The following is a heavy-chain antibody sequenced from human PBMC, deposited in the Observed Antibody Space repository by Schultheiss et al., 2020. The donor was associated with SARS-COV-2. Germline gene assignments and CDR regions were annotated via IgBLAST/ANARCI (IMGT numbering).Heavy chain of an antibody. D-gene: IGHD6-13*01. CDR2: INHSGST. CDR3: ASTPGIAALGGWFDP. J-gene: IGHJ5*02. Sequence: SQTLSLTCAVYGGSFSGYYWSWIRQPPGKGLEWIGEINHSGSTNYNPSLKSRVTISVDTSKNQFSLKLSSVTAADTAVYYCASTPGIAALGGWFDPWGQGTLVTVSS. V-gene: IGHV4-34*01. CDR1: GGSFSGYY.